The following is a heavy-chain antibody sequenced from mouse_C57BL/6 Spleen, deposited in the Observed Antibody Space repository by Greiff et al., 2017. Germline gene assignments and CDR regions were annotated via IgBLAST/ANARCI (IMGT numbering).Heavy chain of an antibody. CDR1: GYTFTSYW. Sequence: QVQLQQPGAELVKPGASVKLSCKASGYTFTSYWMHWVKQRPGQGLEWIGMINPNSGSTNYNEKVKSKATLTVDKSSSTAYMQLSSLTSEDSAVYYCASSTTVVAKRDFDVWGTGTTVTVSS. CDR2: INPNSGST. V-gene: IGHV1-64*01. D-gene: IGHD1-1*01. J-gene: IGHJ1*03. CDR3: ASSTTVVAKRDFDV.